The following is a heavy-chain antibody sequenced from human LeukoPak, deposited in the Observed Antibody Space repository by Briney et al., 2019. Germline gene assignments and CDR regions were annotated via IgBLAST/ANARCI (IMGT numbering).Heavy chain of an antibody. J-gene: IGHJ4*02. CDR3: ASGRSYWYHLDY. D-gene: IGHD2-8*02. V-gene: IGHV3-53*04. CDR2: IYAGGGT. Sequence: GGSLRLPCAASAFTVSSNFMTWVRQAPGKGLEWVSLIYAGGGTYYADSVQGRFSISRHLSKNTVDLQMNNLRLEDTAVYYCASGRSYWYHLDYWGRGTLVTVSS. CDR1: AFTVSSNF.